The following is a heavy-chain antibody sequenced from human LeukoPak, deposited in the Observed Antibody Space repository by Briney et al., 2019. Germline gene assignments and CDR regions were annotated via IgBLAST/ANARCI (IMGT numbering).Heavy chain of an antibody. Sequence: PGGSLRPTCAASGFTFSSYWMSWVRQAPGKGLEWVANIKQDGSEKYYVDSVKGLFTISRDNAKNSLYLQMNSLRAEDTAVYYCARGQWLARGYMDVWGKGTTSSVSS. V-gene: IGHV3-7*01. CDR3: ARGQWLARGYMDV. D-gene: IGHD6-19*01. CDR1: GFTFSSYW. J-gene: IGHJ6*03. CDR2: IKQDGSEK.